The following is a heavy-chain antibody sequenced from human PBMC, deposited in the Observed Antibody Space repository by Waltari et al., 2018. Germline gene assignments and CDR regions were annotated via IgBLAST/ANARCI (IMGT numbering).Heavy chain of an antibody. CDR1: GGSISSGSYY. V-gene: IGHV4-61*02. Sequence: TCTVSGGSISSGSYYWSWIRQPAGKGLEWIGRIYTSGSTNYNPSLKSRVTISVDTSKNQFSLKLSSVTAADTAVYYCAREDVSFDAFDIWGQGTMVTVSS. CDR3: AREDVSFDAFDI. CDR2: IYTSGST. J-gene: IGHJ3*02.